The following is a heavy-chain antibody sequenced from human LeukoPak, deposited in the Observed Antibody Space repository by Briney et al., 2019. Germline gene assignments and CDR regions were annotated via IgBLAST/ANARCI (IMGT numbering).Heavy chain of an antibody. V-gene: IGHV3-43*01. Sequence: PGGSLRLSCAASGFTFDEYTMYWVRQGPAKGLEWVSLISWDGDNTVYGDSVKGRFTISRDNRKNSLYLQMNSLRPEDTALYYFAKGKNDYWSSPLDSWGQGTLVTVSS. CDR2: ISWDGDNT. D-gene: IGHD3-3*01. CDR3: AKGKNDYWSSPLDS. J-gene: IGHJ4*02. CDR1: GFTFDEYT.